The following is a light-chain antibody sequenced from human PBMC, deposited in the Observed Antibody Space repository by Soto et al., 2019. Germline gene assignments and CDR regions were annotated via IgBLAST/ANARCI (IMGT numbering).Light chain of an antibody. Sequence: QSVLMRPPSVSGAPERRVPISCAGSSSSIRAGYDVHWYQQLPGAAPKHLIYANINRPSGVLARCSGSKSGTTAAPATTGGQAEDEADYYCQTYYSSMYGYVFGSGTKVTVL. J-gene: IGLJ1*01. CDR2: ANI. CDR1: SSSIRAGYD. V-gene: IGLV1-40*02. CDR3: QTYYSSMYGYV.